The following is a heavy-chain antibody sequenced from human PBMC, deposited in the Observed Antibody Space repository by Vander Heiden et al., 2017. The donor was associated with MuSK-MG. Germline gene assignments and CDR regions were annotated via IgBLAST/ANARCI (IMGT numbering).Heavy chain of an antibody. V-gene: IGHV1-24*01. D-gene: IGHD6-13*01. Sequence: QVQLVQSGAEVKKPGASVKVSCKVSGYTLTELSMHWVRQAPGKGLEWMGGFDPEDGETIYAQKFQGRVTMTEDTSTDTAYMELSSLRSEDTAVYYCATPRWAAAGTDDAFDIWGQGTMVTVSS. CDR3: ATPRWAAAGTDDAFDI. CDR1: GYTLTELS. J-gene: IGHJ3*02. CDR2: FDPEDGET.